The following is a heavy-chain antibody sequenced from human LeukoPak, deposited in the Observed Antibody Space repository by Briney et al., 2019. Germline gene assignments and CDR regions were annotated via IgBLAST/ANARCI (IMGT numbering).Heavy chain of an antibody. Sequence: SETLSLTCTVSVGSISSSSYYCGWVRQPPGRGLEWIGSIYYSGSTYYNPSLKSRVTISVDTSKNQFSLKLSSVTAADTAVYYRARGGWYHWFEPWGQGTLVTVSS. CDR1: VGSISSSSYY. CDR3: ARGGWYHWFEP. D-gene: IGHD6-19*01. J-gene: IGHJ5*02. CDR2: IYYSGST. V-gene: IGHV4-39*07.